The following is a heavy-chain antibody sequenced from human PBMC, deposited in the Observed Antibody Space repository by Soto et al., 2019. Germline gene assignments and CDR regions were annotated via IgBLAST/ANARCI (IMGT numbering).Heavy chain of an antibody. V-gene: IGHV3-30*03. D-gene: IGHD3-22*01. CDR2: ISYDGSNK. CDR1: GFTFSSYG. Sequence: SLILSCAASGFTFSSYGMHWVRQAPGKVLEWVAVISYDGSNKYYADSVKGRFTISRDNSKNTLYLQMNSLRAEDTAVYYCALPNSSGYYGFGAFDIWGQGTMVTVSS. CDR3: ALPNSSGYYGFGAFDI. J-gene: IGHJ3*02.